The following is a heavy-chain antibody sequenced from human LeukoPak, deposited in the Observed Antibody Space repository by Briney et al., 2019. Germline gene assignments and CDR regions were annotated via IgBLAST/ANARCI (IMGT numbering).Heavy chain of an antibody. CDR1: GLTFSSYW. D-gene: IGHD3-10*01. CDR2: ITSDGSST. V-gene: IGHV3-74*01. CDR3: ARAGGYYYGSGSYYPIDY. J-gene: IGHJ4*02. Sequence: GGSLRLSCAASGLTFSSYWMHWVRQAPGKGLVWVSRITSDGSSTSYADSVKGRFTISRDNAENSLSLQMNGLRAEDTAVYYCARAGGYYYGSGSYYPIDYWGQGTLVTVSS.